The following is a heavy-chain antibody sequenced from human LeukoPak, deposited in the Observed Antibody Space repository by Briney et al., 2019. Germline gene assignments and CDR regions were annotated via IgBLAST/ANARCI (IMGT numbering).Heavy chain of an antibody. CDR1: GYTFSSYS. D-gene: IGHD3-22*01. CDR2: ISVRSNYI. Sequence: GGSLRLSCVASGYTFSSYSINWVRHAPGKGLEWVSSISVRSNYIYYADSVRSRFSISRDDARDSLYLQMNSLRAEDTAVYFCVRLRRNSDTSGFYYYYDFWGQGTLVTVSS. CDR3: VRLRRNSDTSGFYYYYDF. V-gene: IGHV3-21*01. J-gene: IGHJ4*02.